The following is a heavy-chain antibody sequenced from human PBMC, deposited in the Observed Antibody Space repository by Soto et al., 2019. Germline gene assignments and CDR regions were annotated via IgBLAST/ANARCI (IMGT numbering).Heavy chain of an antibody. J-gene: IGHJ4*02. D-gene: IGHD3-3*01. CDR3: ARGAWIFGVVSTASYFDY. V-gene: IGHV3-66*01. CDR1: GFTVSSNY. Sequence: EVQLVESGGGLVQPGGSLRLSCAASGFTVSSNYMSWVRQAPGKGLEWVSVIYSGGSTYYADSVKGRFTISRDNSKNTLYLPMNSLRAEDTAVYYCARGAWIFGVVSTASYFDYWGQGTLVTVSS. CDR2: IYSGGST.